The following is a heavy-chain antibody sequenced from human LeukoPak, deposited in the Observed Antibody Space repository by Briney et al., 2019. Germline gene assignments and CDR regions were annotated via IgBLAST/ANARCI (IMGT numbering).Heavy chain of an antibody. CDR2: IYTSGNT. J-gene: IGHJ4*02. CDR3: ATLTTVVTAYYFDH. Sequence: SETLSLTCTVSGGSISSGDYYWGWIRQPAGKGLEWIGRIYTSGNTNYNPSLGSRVTISIDTSKNQFSLKLTSVTAADTAVYYCATLTTVVTAYYFDHWGQGTLVTVSS. V-gene: IGHV4-61*02. CDR1: GGSISSGDYY. D-gene: IGHD4-23*01.